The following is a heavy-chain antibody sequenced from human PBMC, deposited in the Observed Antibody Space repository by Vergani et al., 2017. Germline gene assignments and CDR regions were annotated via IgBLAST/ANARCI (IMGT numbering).Heavy chain of an antibody. CDR3: ARVGTSSNRDYFDD. CDR2: INPNSGGT. J-gene: IGHJ4*02. V-gene: IGHV1-2*02. D-gene: IGHD2-2*01. Sequence: QVQLVQSGAEVKKPGASVKVSCKASGYTFTDYFMHWVRQAPGQGLEWMGWINPNSGGTNYAQKFQGRVTMTRDTSISTSYMELSNLRSDDPAVYYCARVGTSSNRDYFDDWGQGTLVTVSS. CDR1: GYTFTDYF.